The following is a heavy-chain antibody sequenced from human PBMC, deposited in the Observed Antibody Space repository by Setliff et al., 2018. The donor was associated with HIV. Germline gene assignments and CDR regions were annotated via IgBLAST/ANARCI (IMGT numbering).Heavy chain of an antibody. D-gene: IGHD3-3*01. Sequence: PSETLSLTCTVSGGSISSYYWNWIRQPPGKGLEWIGYIHYSGSTNYNPSLKSRVTISVDTSKNQFSLKLSSVIAADTAVYYCARIFGDQGYYYGMDVWGQGTTVTVPS. CDR3: ARIFGDQGYYYGMDV. CDR2: IHYSGST. CDR1: GGSISSYY. V-gene: IGHV4-59*01. J-gene: IGHJ6*02.